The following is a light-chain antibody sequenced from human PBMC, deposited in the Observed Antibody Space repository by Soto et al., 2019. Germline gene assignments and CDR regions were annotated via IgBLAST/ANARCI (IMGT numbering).Light chain of an antibody. CDR2: KAS. J-gene: IGKJ3*01. V-gene: IGKV1-5*03. CDR3: QQYKSYSLFT. CDR1: QSISSW. Sequence: DIQMTQSPSTLSASVGDRVIIICRASQSISSWLAWYQQKPGKAPKLLIHKASSLQSGVPSRFSGSRSGTEFTLTISSLQPDDFATYFCQQYKSYSLFTFGPGTKVDF.